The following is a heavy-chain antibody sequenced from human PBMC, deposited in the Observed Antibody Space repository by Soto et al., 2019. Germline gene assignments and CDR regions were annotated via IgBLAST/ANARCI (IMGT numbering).Heavy chain of an antibody. J-gene: IGHJ2*01. Sequence: QVQLQESGPGLVKPSETLSLTCTVSSGSVSSGSHYWSWIRQPPGKRLEWIGYIYYSGSTNYNPSLKSRVTISADTSKNQFSLKLSSVTAADTAVYFCATGYISSWYWFDLWGRGTLVTVSS. D-gene: IGHD6-13*01. CDR2: IYYSGST. CDR3: ATGYISSWYWFDL. CDR1: SGSVSSGSHY. V-gene: IGHV4-61*01.